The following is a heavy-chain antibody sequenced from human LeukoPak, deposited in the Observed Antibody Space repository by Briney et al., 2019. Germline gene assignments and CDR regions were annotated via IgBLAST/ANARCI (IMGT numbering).Heavy chain of an antibody. V-gene: IGHV4-4*08. CDR3: AGRGQRYFRD. D-gene: IGHD6-25*01. Sequence: SETLSLTCSVSGDSITTDYWSWIRQPPGKGLEWIGYIYRLGNTDYNPSLKSRVTISVDTSKNQLSLNLSSVTAADTAVYYCAGRGQRYFRDWGQGTLATVSS. J-gene: IGHJ1*01. CDR1: GDSITTDY. CDR2: IYRLGNT.